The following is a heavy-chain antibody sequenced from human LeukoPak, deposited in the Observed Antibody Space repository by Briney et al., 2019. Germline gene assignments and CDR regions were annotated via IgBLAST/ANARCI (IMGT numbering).Heavy chain of an antibody. D-gene: IGHD3-10*01. CDR2: IYSGGST. V-gene: IGHV3-53*01. Sequence: GGSLRLSCAASGFTVSSNYMSWVRQAPGKGLEWVSVIYSGGSTYYADSVKGRFTISRDNSKNTLYLQLNSLRAEETAVYYCARVCVLVRGVNDGMDVWGQGTTVTVSS. J-gene: IGHJ6*02. CDR1: GFTVSSNY. CDR3: ARVCVLVRGVNDGMDV.